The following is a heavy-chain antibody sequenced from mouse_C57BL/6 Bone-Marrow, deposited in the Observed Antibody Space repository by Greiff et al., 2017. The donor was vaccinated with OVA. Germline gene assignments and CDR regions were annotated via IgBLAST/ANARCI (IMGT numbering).Heavy chain of an antibody. D-gene: IGHD1-1*01. CDR2: IDPSDSYT. CDR3: ARHGSSSDY. V-gene: IGHV1-69*01. Sequence: VQLQQPGAELVMPGASVKLSCKASGYTFTSYWMHWVKQRPGQGLEWIGEIDPSDSYTNYNQKFKGKSTLTVDKSSSTAYMQLSSLTSEDSAVYDCARHGSSSDYWGQGTTLTVSS. J-gene: IGHJ2*01. CDR1: GYTFTSYW.